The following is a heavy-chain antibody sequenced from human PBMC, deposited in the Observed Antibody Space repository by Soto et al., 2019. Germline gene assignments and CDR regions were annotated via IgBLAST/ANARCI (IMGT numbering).Heavy chain of an antibody. V-gene: IGHV3-66*01. CDR3: ARGEADHDAFDI. CDR1: GFTVSSNY. J-gene: IGHJ3*02. CDR2: IYSGGST. Sequence: EVQLVESGGGLVQPGGSLSLSCAASGFTVSSNYMSWVRQAPGKGLEWVTVIYSGGSTYYAGSVKGRFTISRDNSKNTLYLQMNSLRAEDTAVYYCARGEADHDAFDIWGQGTMVTVSS.